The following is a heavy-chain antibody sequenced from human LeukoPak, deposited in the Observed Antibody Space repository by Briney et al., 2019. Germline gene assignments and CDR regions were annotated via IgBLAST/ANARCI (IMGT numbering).Heavy chain of an antibody. CDR1: GFTVSSNY. CDR3: AMGYSSGWYDY. D-gene: IGHD6-19*01. Sequence: PGGSLRLSCAVSGFTVSSNYMSWVRQAPGKGLEWDSVIHSGGSTYYADSVKGRFTISRDNSKNTLYLQMNSLRAEDTAVYYGAMGYSSGWYDYWGQGTLVTVSS. CDR2: IHSGGST. J-gene: IGHJ4*02. V-gene: IGHV3-66*01.